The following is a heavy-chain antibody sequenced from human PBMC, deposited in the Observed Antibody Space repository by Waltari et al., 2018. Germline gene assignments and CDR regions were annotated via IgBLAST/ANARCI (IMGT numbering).Heavy chain of an antibody. Sequence: GLVKPSETLSLTCTVSGGSISSSSYYWGWIRQPPGKGLEWIGSIYYSGSTYYNPSLKSRVTISVDTSKNQFSLKLSSVTAADTAVYYCARDRSDYYGSGSYYDNDAFDIWGQGTMVTVSS. CDR3: ARDRSDYYGSGSYYDNDAFDI. J-gene: IGHJ3*02. CDR1: GGSISSSSYY. V-gene: IGHV4-39*07. D-gene: IGHD3-10*01. CDR2: IYYSGST.